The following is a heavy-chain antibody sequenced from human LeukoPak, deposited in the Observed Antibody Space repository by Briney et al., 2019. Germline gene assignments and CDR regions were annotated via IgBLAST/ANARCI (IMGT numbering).Heavy chain of an antibody. D-gene: IGHD3-3*01. V-gene: IGHV4-59*08. CDR3: ARHGYDFWSGYYAVYGMDV. CDR1: GVSISSYY. J-gene: IGHJ6*02. CDR2: IYYSGST. Sequence: SETLSLTCTVSGVSISSYYWSWIRPPPGKGLEWIGYIYYSGSTNYNPSLKSRVTTSVDTSKNQFSPKPSSVTAADTAVDYCARHGYDFWSGYYAVYGMDVWGQGTTVIVSS.